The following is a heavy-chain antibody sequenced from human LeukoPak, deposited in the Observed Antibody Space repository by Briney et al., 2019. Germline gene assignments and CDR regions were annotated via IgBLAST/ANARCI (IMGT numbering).Heavy chain of an antibody. J-gene: IGHJ4*02. CDR3: ARDQAVAGTTSYFDY. CDR2: ISAYNGNT. V-gene: IGHV1-18*01. D-gene: IGHD6-19*01. CDR1: GYTFTSYA. Sequence: GASVKVSCKASGYTFTSYAMHWVRQAPGQRLEWMGWISAYNGNTNYAQKLQGRVTMTTDTSTSTAYMELRSLRSDDTAVYYCARDQAVAGTTSYFDYWGQGTLVTVSS.